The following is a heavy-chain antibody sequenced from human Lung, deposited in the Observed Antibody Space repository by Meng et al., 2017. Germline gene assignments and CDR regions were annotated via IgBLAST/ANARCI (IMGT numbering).Heavy chain of an antibody. J-gene: IGHJ4*02. CDR2: IRGDGGSI. V-gene: IGHV3-74*03. Sequence: EVELLGSGGGLVQPGGSLRLSCAASGFTFRSYWMHWVRQAPGKGLVWVSRIRGDGGSIVYADSVKGRFTISRDNAKNTLFLQMNSLRAEDTAVYYCARESGYFEYWGQGILVTVSS. CDR1: GFTFRSYW. CDR3: ARESGYFEY.